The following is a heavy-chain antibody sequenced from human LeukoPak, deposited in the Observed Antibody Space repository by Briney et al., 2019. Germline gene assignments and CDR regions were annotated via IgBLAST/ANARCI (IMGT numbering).Heavy chain of an antibody. Sequence: TSETLCLTCAVYGGSFSGYYWSWIRQPPGEGLEWIGEINHSGSTNYNPSLKSRVTISVDTSKNQFSLKLSSVTAADTAVYYCARGRGRTPDDYWGQGTLVTVSS. CDR2: INHSGST. CDR3: ARGRGRTPDDY. V-gene: IGHV4-34*01. D-gene: IGHD1/OR15-1a*01. CDR1: GGSFSGYY. J-gene: IGHJ4*02.